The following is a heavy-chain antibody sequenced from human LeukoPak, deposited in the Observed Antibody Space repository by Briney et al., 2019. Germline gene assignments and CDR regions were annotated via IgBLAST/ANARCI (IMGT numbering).Heavy chain of an antibody. CDR3: ARDVGGGPFFDY. V-gene: IGHV3-30*03. CDR1: GFTFSTYG. J-gene: IGHJ4*02. D-gene: IGHD2-15*01. Sequence: GGSLRLSCAASGFTFSTYGMHWVRQAPGKGLEWVAVISYDGSNKYYADSVKGRFTISRDNSKNTLYLQMNSLRAEDTAVYYCARDVGGGPFFDYWGQGILVTVSS. CDR2: ISYDGSNK.